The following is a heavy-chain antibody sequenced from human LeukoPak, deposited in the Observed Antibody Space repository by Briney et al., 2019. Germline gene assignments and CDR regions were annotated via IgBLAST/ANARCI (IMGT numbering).Heavy chain of an antibody. J-gene: IGHJ3*02. CDR2: IYYSGSS. Sequence: SEALSLTCTVSGGSIGSSSYYWGWIRQPPGKGLEWVGSIYYSGSSYYNPSLKSRVTISVDTSRNRFSLKLTSVTAADTAVYYCARTGSGWYDAFDIWGHGTMVTVSS. D-gene: IGHD6-19*01. CDR3: ARTGSGWYDAFDI. V-gene: IGHV4-39*07. CDR1: GGSIGSSSYY.